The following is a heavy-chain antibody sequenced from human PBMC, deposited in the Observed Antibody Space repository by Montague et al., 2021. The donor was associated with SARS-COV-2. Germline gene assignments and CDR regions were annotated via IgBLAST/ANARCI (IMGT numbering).Heavy chain of an antibody. V-gene: IGHV2-70*01. J-gene: IGHJ4*02. CDR1: GFSLSTSGMC. CDR3: ARIRDYDILAGSYSGFDY. CDR2: IDWDDDK. Sequence: VEPTQTLTLTCTFSGFSLSTSGMCVSWIRQPPGKALEWLALIDWDDDKYYSTSLKTRLTISKDTSKNQVVLTMTNMDPVDTATYYCARIRDYDILAGSYSGFDYWGQGTLVTVSS. D-gene: IGHD3-9*01.